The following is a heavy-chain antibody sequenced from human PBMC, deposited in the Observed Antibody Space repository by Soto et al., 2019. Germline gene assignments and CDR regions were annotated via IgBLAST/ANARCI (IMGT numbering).Heavy chain of an antibody. D-gene: IGHD2-8*01. J-gene: IGHJ6*02. CDR3: ARVERGVYYGMDV. CDR2: IYYSGST. Sequence: QVQLQESGPGLVKPSETLSLTCTVSGGSISSYYWSWIRQPPGKGLEWIGYIYYSGSTNYNPSLKSRVTISVDRSKKQFFLKLSSVTAADTAVYYCARVERGVYYGMDVWGQGTTVTVSS. CDR1: GGSISSYY. V-gene: IGHV4-59*01.